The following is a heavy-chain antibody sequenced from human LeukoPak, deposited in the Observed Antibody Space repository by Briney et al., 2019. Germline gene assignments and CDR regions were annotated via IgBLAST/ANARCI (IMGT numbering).Heavy chain of an antibody. D-gene: IGHD2-15*01. J-gene: IGHJ4*02. CDR1: GFTFSSYA. Sequence: GGSLRLSCAASGFTFSSYAMSWVRQAPGKGLEWVSAISGSGGSTCYADSVKGRFTISRDNSKNTLYLQMNSLRAEDTAVYYCAKTSDSGSYYSDFDYWGQGTLVTVSS. CDR3: AKTSDSGSYYSDFDY. CDR2: ISGSGGST. V-gene: IGHV3-23*01.